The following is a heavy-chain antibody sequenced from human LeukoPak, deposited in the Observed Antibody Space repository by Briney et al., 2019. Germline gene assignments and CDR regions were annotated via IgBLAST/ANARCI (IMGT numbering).Heavy chain of an antibody. D-gene: IGHD5-18*01. V-gene: IGHV3-11*01. CDR2: ISSSGSTI. J-gene: IGHJ4*02. CDR1: GFTFSDYY. CDR3: ARTRYFYGYGIDY. Sequence: PGGSLRLSCAASGFTFSDYYMNWIRQAPGKGLEWVSYISSSGSTIYYADSAKGRFTISRDNAKNSLYLQMNSLRAEDTAVYYCARTRYFYGYGIDYWGQGTLVTVSS.